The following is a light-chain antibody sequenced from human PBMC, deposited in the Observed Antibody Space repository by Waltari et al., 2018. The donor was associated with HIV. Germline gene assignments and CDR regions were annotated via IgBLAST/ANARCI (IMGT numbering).Light chain of an antibody. CDR1: QTILYSSNNKNY. J-gene: IGKJ1*01. CDR2: WAS. Sequence: DIVMTQSPDSLVVSLGERATINCKSSQTILYSSNNKNYLAWYQQKPGQPPKLLIYWASTRESGVTDRFSGSGSGSDFTLTISSLQAEDVAVYYCQQYYDTPQTFGQGTKVEIK. CDR3: QQYYDTPQT. V-gene: IGKV4-1*01.